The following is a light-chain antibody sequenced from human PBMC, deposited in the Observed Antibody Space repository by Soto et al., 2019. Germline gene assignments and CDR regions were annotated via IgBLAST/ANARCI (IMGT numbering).Light chain of an antibody. Sequence: DIQRTQSPPTLSASEGARVTITCRASQSISSWLAWYQQKPGKAPKLLIYDASSLARGVPSRFSGSGSGTEFTLTIRSLQPDDFATYYCQQYNSYSMTFGQGTKVEIK. J-gene: IGKJ1*01. CDR3: QQYNSYSMT. V-gene: IGKV1-5*01. CDR1: QSISSW. CDR2: DAS.